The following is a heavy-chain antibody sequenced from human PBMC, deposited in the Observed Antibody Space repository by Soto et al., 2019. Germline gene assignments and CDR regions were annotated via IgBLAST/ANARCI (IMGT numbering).Heavy chain of an antibody. J-gene: IGHJ4*02. V-gene: IGHV4-59*01. CDR2: IHYNGKT. Sequence: SEALSLTCTVSVGSITIYYWSWIRQPPGKGLEWIGYIHYNGKTNQNPSLKSRVTISLDTSKNQFSLKLSSVTAADTAVYYCARGLVVATTPFDCWGQGTLVTVSS. CDR1: VGSITIYY. D-gene: IGHD2-15*01. CDR3: ARGLVVATTPFDC.